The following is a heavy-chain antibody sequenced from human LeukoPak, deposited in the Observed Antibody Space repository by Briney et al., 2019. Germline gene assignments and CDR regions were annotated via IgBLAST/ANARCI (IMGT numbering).Heavy chain of an antibody. V-gene: IGHV4-34*01. Sequence: PSETLSLTCAVYGGSFSGYYWSWIRQPPGKGLEWIGEINHSGSTNYNPSPKSRVTISVDTSKNQFSLKLSSVTAADTAVYYCARGLGCSSTSCYNWFDPWGQGTLVTVSS. CDR2: INHSGST. CDR1: GGSFSGYY. D-gene: IGHD2-2*01. J-gene: IGHJ5*02. CDR3: ARGLGCSSTSCYNWFDP.